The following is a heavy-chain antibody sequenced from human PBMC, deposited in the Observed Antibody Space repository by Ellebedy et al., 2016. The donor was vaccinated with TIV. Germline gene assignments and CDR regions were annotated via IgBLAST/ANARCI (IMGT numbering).Heavy chain of an antibody. D-gene: IGHD6-13*01. CDR1: GFTFTSSA. J-gene: IGHJ4*02. Sequence: AASVKVSCKASGFTFTSSAMQWVRQARGQRLEWIGWIVVGSGNTNYAQKLQGRVTMTTDTSTSTAYMELRSLRSDDTAVYYCARSSSSWVLGFDYWGQGTLVTVSS. CDR3: ARSSSSWVLGFDY. V-gene: IGHV1-58*02. CDR2: IVVGSGNT.